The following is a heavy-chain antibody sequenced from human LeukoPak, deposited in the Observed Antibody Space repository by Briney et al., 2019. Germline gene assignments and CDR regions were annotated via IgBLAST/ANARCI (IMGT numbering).Heavy chain of an antibody. CDR3: ARDVGASAPDAFDI. Sequence: LSCAASGFTFSTYNMNWVRQAPGKGLEWVSSISSSSNYIYYADSVKGRFTISRDNAKNSLYLQMNSLRAEDTDVYYCARDVGASAPDAFDIWGQGTMVTVSS. V-gene: IGHV3-21*01. D-gene: IGHD1-26*01. CDR2: ISSSSNYI. J-gene: IGHJ3*02. CDR1: GFTFSTYN.